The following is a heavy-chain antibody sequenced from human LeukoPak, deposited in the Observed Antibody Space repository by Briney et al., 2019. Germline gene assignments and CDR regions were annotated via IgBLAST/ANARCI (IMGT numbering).Heavy chain of an antibody. CDR2: ISYDGSNK. Sequence: GGSLRLSCAASGFTFSSYAMHWFRQAPGKGLEWVAVISYDGSNKYYADSVKGRFTISRDNSKNTLHLQMNSLRAEDTAVYYCAKDRGYSNYGMDVWGQGTTVTVSS. CDR3: AKDRGYSNYGMDV. J-gene: IGHJ6*02. CDR1: GFTFSSYA. V-gene: IGHV3-30*18. D-gene: IGHD3-22*01.